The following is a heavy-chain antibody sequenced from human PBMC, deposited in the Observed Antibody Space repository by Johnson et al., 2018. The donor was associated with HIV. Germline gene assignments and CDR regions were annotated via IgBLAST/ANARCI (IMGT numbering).Heavy chain of an antibody. CDR2: ISWDGET. CDR3: AKDSDAFYYGSGDAFDI. Sequence: VQLVESGGAVVKPGGSLRLSCAASGFTFDDYVMHWVRQPPGKGPEWVSLISWDGETYYADSMKGRFTISRDSSKQSLYLQMNSLRPEDTALYFCAKDSDAFYYGSGDAFDIWGQGTVVTVSS. V-gene: IGHV3-43D*03. J-gene: IGHJ3*02. D-gene: IGHD3-10*01. CDR1: GFTFDDYV.